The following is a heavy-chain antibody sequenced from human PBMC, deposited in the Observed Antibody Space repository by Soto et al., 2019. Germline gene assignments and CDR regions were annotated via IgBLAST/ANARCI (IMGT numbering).Heavy chain of an antibody. V-gene: IGHV3-21*01. CDR2: ISSISSNI. Sequence: EVQLVESGGGLVKPGGSLRLSCAASGFTFSTYSMNWVRQAPGKGLEWVSSISSISSNIYYADSVKGRFTTSRDNAKNSLYLQMNSLRAEDTAVYYCARYDSSGYYWPYYYYGMDVWGQGTTVTVSS. CDR3: ARYDSSGYYWPYYYYGMDV. J-gene: IGHJ6*02. CDR1: GFTFSTYS. D-gene: IGHD3-22*01.